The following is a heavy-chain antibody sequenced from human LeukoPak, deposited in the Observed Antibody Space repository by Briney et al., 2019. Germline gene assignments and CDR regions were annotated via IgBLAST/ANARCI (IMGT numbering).Heavy chain of an antibody. Sequence: GGSLRLSCAASGFDLTTYAMAWVRQAPAKGLEWVSSIRIGGGGTYYADSVKGRFTISRDNVKNSLFLQMDSLRAEDTAVYYCARGGLYGDYYFDYWGQGTLVTVTS. J-gene: IGHJ4*02. CDR2: IRIGGGGT. V-gene: IGHV3-23*01. D-gene: IGHD2-21*02. CDR1: GFDLTTYA. CDR3: ARGGLYGDYYFDY.